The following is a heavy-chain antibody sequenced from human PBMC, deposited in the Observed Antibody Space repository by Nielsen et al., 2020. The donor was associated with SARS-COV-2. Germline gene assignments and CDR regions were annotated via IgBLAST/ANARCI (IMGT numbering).Heavy chain of an antibody. CDR1: GFTFSDYY. D-gene: IGHD2-2*02. V-gene: IGHV3-11*06. CDR2: ISSSSSYT. CDR3: ARDKGYCSSTSCYTSAFDI. J-gene: IGHJ3*02. Sequence: GESLKISCAASGFTFSDYYMSWIRQAPGKGLEWVSYISSSSSYTNYADSVKGRFIISRDNAKNSLYLQMNSLRAEDTAVYHCARDKGYCSSTSCYTSAFDIWGQGTMVTVSS.